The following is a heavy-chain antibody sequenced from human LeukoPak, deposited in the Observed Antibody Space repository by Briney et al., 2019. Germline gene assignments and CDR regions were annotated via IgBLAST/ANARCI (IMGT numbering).Heavy chain of an antibody. CDR2: ISYDGSNK. V-gene: IGHV3-30*18. CDR1: GFTFSSYG. D-gene: IGHD1-26*01. J-gene: IGHJ4*02. Sequence: GRSLRLSCAASGFTFSSYGMHWVRQAPGKGLEWVAVISYDGSNKYYADSVKGRFTISRDNSKNALYLQMNSLGAEDTAVYYCAKSGATAHYFDYWGQGTLVTVSS. CDR3: AKSGATAHYFDY.